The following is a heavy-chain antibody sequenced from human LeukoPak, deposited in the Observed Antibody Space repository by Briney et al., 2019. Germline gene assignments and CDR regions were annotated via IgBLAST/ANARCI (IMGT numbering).Heavy chain of an antibody. CDR2: IYYSGST. D-gene: IGHD3-22*01. Sequence: SETLSLTCTVSGGSISSSSYYWGWIRQPPGKGLEWIESIYYSGSTYYNPSLKSRVTISVDTSKNQFSLKLSSVTAADTAVYYCARARGRITMIVVVIPDAFDIWGQGTMVTVSS. CDR3: ARARGRITMIVVVIPDAFDI. CDR1: GGSISSSSYY. V-gene: IGHV4-39*07. J-gene: IGHJ3*02.